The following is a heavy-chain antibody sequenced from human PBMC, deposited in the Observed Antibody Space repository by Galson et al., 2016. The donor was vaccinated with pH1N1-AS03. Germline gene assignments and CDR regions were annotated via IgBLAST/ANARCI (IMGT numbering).Heavy chain of an antibody. D-gene: IGHD4-17*01. CDR3: ARGPSTPVTTWCLDS. J-gene: IGHJ4*02. CDR2: IRTANGET. CDR1: GYTFTSVG. V-gene: IGHV1-18*01. Sequence: SVKVSCKASGYTFTSVGISWVRQAPGQGLEWVGWIRTANGETHYAQNFQGRVTMTSDTSTDTVYMELTRLISDDTAVYYCARGPSTPVTTWCLDSWGQGTPVTVFS.